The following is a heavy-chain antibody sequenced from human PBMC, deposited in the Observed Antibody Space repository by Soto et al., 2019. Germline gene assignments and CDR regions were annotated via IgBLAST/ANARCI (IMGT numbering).Heavy chain of an antibody. CDR2: IYYSGST. CDR1: GGSISSGGCY. V-gene: IGHV4-31*03. CDR3: ARFHYDFWSGYSLNWFDP. D-gene: IGHD3-3*01. J-gene: IGHJ5*02. Sequence: PSETLSLTCTVSGGSISSGGCYWSWIRQHPGKGLEWIGYIYYSGSTYYNPSLKSRVTISVDTSKNQLSLKLSSVTAADTAVYFFARFHYDFWSGYSLNWFDPWGQGTLVTVSS.